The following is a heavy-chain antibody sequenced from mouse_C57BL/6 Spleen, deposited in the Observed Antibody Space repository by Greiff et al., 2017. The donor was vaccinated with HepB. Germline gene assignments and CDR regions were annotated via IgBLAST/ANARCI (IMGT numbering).Heavy chain of an antibody. V-gene: IGHV2-5*01. CDR1: GFSLTSYG. D-gene: IGHD1-1*01. J-gene: IGHJ1*03. CDR2: IWRGGST. Sequence: QVQLQQSGPGLVQPSQSLSITCTVSGFSLTSYGVHWVRQSPGKGLEWLGVIWRGGSTDYNAAFMSRLSITKDNSKSQVFFKMNSLQADDTAIYYWTKGDYYGSSTGYFDVWGTGTTVTVSS. CDR3: TKGDYYGSSTGYFDV.